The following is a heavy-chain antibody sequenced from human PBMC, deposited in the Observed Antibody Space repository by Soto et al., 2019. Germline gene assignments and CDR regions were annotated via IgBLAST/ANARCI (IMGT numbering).Heavy chain of an antibody. J-gene: IGHJ4*02. CDR2: ISSGAGTT. D-gene: IGHD6-13*01. CDR3: ARGGAGRPDY. CDR1: GFTFSSYG. V-gene: IGHV3-48*02. Sequence: EVQLVNSGGGLVQPGGSLRLSCAASGFTFSSYGMNWVRQAPGKGLEWVSYISSGAGTTNYADSVKGRFTISRDNAKSSLYLQLNSLRDYDTAVYYCARGGAGRPDYWGQGTLVIVSS.